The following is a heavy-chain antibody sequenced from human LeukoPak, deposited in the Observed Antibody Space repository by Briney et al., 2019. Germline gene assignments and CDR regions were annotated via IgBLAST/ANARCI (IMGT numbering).Heavy chain of an antibody. CDR3: AAFSA. J-gene: IGHJ4*02. CDR1: GFTGSSNY. D-gene: IGHD2/OR15-2a*01. CDR2: IYSGGST. Sequence: GGSPRLSFSASGFTGSSNYKSWGRRAPGKGLEWVSVIYSGGSTYYADSVKGRFTISRDNSKNTLYLQMNSLRAEDTAVYYCAAFSAWGQGTLVTVSS. V-gene: IGHV3-53*01.